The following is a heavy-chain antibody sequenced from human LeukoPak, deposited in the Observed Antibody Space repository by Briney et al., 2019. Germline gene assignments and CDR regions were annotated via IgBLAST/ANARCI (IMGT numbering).Heavy chain of an antibody. CDR3: ARDRAGTTYYYGMDV. CDR1: GGSISSYY. D-gene: IGHD1-1*01. J-gene: IGHJ6*02. Sequence: SETLSLTCTVSGGSISSYYWSWIRQPPGKGLEWIGYIYYSGSTNYNPSLKSRVTISVDTSKNQFSLKLSSVTAADTAVYYCARDRAGTTYYYGMDVWGQGTTVTVSS. V-gene: IGHV4-59*01. CDR2: IYYSGST.